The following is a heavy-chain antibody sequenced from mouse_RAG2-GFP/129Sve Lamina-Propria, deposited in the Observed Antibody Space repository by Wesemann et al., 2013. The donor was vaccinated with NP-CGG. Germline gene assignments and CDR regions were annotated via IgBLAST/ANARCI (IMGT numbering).Heavy chain of an antibody. CDR2: IYPGSSST. J-gene: IGHJ1*01. CDR3: ARPYYSNYWWYFDV. V-gene: IGHV1S61*01. CDR1: GYTFTSYW. Sequence: QVQLQQPGAELVKPGASVKLSCKASGYTFTSYWINWVKQRPGQGLEWIGNIYPGSSSTNYNEKFKSKATLTVDTSSSTAYMQLSSLTSDDSAVYYCARPYYSNYWWYFDVWGAGTTVTVSS. D-gene: IGHD2-5*01.